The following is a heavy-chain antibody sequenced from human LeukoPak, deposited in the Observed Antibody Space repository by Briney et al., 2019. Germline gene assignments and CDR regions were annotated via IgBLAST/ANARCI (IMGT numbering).Heavy chain of an antibody. CDR2: ISWNSGSM. CDR1: GFTFDDYA. J-gene: IGHJ3*02. CDR3: AKDILSYGSGGFDI. D-gene: IGHD3-10*01. Sequence: GGSLRLSCAVSGFTFDDYAMHWVRQAPGKGLEWVSGISWNSGSMDYADSVKGRFTISRDTAKNSLYLQMNSLRAEDTALYYCAKDILSYGSGGFDIWGQGTMVTVSS. V-gene: IGHV3-9*01.